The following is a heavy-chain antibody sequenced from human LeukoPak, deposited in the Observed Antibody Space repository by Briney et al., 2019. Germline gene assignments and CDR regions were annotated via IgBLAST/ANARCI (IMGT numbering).Heavy chain of an antibody. CDR3: ANGGDRGYIVVVPAAMPVY. D-gene: IGHD2-2*01. V-gene: IGHV3-23*01. CDR2: ISSSGGST. CDR1: GFTFSSYA. Sequence: GGSLRLSCAASGFTFSSYAMSWVRQAPGKGLEWVSAISSSGGSTYYGDSVKGRFTISRDNSKNTLYLQMNSLRAEDTAVYYCANGGDRGYIVVVPAAMPVYWGQGTLVTVSS. J-gene: IGHJ4*02.